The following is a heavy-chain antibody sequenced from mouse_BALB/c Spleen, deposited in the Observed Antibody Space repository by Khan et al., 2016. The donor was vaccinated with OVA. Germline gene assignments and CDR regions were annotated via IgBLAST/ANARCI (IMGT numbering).Heavy chain of an antibody. J-gene: IGHJ2*01. CDR1: GYTFTDYS. CDR3: ARDKYDYFDY. CDR2: INTETGEP. V-gene: IGHV9-2-1*01. D-gene: IGHD2-14*01. Sequence: QIQLVQSGPELKKPGETVKISCKASGYTFTDYSMHWVKQAPGKGLKWMGWINTETGEPTYADDFKGRFAFYLETSASTVYLQINNLKNEDTATYFCARDKYDYFDYWGQGTTLTISS.